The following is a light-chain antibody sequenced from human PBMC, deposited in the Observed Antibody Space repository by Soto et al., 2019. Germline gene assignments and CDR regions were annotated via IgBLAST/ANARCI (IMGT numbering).Light chain of an antibody. CDR1: QSVATN. V-gene: IGKV3-15*01. CDR2: GAS. CDR3: QQYNNWPGT. J-gene: IGKJ1*01. Sequence: EIVMTQSPATLSGSPGERATLSCRASQSVATNLAWYQQKPGQAPRLLIYGASTRATGIPARFSGSGSGTDFPLTLSRLQSVDFAVYYCQQYNNWPGTFGQGTKVDIK.